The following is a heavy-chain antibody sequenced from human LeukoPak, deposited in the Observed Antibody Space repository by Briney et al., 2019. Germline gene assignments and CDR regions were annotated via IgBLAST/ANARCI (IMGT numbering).Heavy chain of an antibody. V-gene: IGHV3-23*01. CDR2: ISGSGGST. J-gene: IGHJ5*02. CDR1: GFTFSSYA. Sequence: GGSLRLSCAASGFTFSSYAMRWVRQAPGKGLEWVLGISGSGGSTSYADSVKGRFTVSRDNSKNTLYLQMSSLRAEDTALYYCAKRSGYDFWSGFDPWGQGTLVIVSS. CDR3: AKRSGYDFWSGFDP. D-gene: IGHD3-3*01.